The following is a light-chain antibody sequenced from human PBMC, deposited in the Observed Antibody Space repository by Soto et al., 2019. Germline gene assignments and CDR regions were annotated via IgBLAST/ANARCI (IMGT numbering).Light chain of an antibody. CDR2: AAS. V-gene: IGKV1-39*01. Sequence: DIQITHSPASLSAAVGDRVTITFRASQSISTYLNWYQQKPGKAPRLLIYAASSLQGGVPSRFSGSGSGTDFTLTISSLQPEDFTTYYCQKSYSIPINFGQGTRLEIK. J-gene: IGKJ5*01. CDR3: QKSYSIPIN. CDR1: QSISTY.